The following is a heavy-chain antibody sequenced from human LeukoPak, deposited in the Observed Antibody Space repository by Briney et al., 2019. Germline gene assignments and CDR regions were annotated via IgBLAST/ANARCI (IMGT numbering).Heavy chain of an antibody. Sequence: ASETLSLTCTVSGGSISSYYWSWIRQPAGKGLEWIGRIYTSGSTNYNPSLKSRVTMSVDTSKNESSLKLTSVTAADTAVYYCAKASGSSSWDYDYWGQGTLVTVSS. D-gene: IGHD6-13*01. V-gene: IGHV4-4*07. J-gene: IGHJ4*02. CDR1: GGSISSYY. CDR2: IYTSGST. CDR3: AKASGSSSWDYDY.